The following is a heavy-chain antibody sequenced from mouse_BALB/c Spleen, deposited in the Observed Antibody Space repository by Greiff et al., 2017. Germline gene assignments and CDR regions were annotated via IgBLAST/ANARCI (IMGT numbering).Heavy chain of an antibody. CDR2: IWSGGST. CDR1: GFSLTSYG. Sequence: QVQLQQSGPGLVQPSQSLSITCTVSGFSLTSYGVHWVRQSPGKGLEWLGVIWSGGSTDYNAAFISRLSISKDNSKSQVFFKMNSLQANDTAIYYCARNLYGSRGDYFDYWGQGTTLTVSS. D-gene: IGHD1-1*01. V-gene: IGHV2-2*02. J-gene: IGHJ2*01. CDR3: ARNLYGSRGDYFDY.